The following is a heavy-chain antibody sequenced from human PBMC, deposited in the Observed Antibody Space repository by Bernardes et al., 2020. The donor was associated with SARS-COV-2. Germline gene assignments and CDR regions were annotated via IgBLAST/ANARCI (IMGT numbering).Heavy chain of an antibody. Sequence: SETLSLTCTVSGGSISSGDYYWSWIRQPPGKGLEWIGYIYYSGSTYYNPSLKSRVTISVDTSKNQFSLKLSSVTAADTAVYYCARTYCSSTSCRRAYYFDYWGQGTLVTVSS. CDR1: GGSISSGDYY. D-gene: IGHD2-2*01. CDR3: ARTYCSSTSCRRAYYFDY. CDR2: IYYSGST. V-gene: IGHV4-30-4*01. J-gene: IGHJ4*02.